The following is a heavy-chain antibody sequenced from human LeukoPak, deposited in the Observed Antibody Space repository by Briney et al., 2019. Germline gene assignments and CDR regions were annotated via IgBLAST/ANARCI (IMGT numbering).Heavy chain of an antibody. J-gene: IGHJ4*02. Sequence: QPGGSLRLSCAASGFTFSNYALSWVRQAPGKGLEWVSFINTDSSFKAYRDSVKGRFSISRDNAKNSLHLQMNSLRDEDTAVYYCATRRGDGYCSNWGQGTTVTVSS. CDR2: INTDSSFK. CDR1: GFTFSNYA. V-gene: IGHV3-48*02. D-gene: IGHD2-21*02. CDR3: ATRRGDGYCSN.